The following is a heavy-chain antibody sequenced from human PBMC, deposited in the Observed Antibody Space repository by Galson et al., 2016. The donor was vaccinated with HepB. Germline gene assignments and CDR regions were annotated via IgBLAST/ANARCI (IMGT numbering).Heavy chain of an antibody. CDR2: ISFDGTKK. V-gene: IGHV3-30*18. J-gene: IGHJ5*02. D-gene: IGHD3-22*01. Sequence: LRLSCAASGFTFRSYAMYWVRQAPGRGLEWVAIISFDGTKKSYADSVRGRFTVSRDNSDNTLHLQMNSLTRDDTANYFCAKGQYSIGRTGDWLDPWGLGALVTVSS. CDR1: GFTFRSYA. CDR3: AKGQYSIGRTGDWLDP.